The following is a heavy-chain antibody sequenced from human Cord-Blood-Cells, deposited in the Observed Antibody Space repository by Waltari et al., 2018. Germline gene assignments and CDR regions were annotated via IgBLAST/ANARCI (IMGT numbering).Heavy chain of an antibody. CDR2: FDPEDSET. CDR3: ARDLKGGDAFDI. CDR1: GYTLTELS. V-gene: IGHV1-24*01. J-gene: IGHJ3*02. D-gene: IGHD2-15*01. Sequence: QVQLVQSGAEVKKPGASVKVSCKVSGYTLTELSMHWVRQAPGKGLEWMGGFDPEDSETIYAQKFQGRVTMTEDTSTDTAYMELSRLRSDDTAVYYCARDLKGGDAFDIWGQGTMVTVSS.